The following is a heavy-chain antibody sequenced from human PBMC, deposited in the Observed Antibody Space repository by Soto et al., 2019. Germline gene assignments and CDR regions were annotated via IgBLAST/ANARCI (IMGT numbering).Heavy chain of an antibody. Sequence: QVQLVQSGAEVKKPGSSVKVSCRASGGTFSSYAISWVRQAPGQGLEWMGGIIPIFGTANYAQKFQGRVTITADKSTSTAYMELSSLRSEDTAVYYCARDGTYCGGDCYSYFDYWGQGTLVTVSS. CDR2: IIPIFGTA. CDR1: GGTFSSYA. CDR3: ARDGTYCGGDCYSYFDY. D-gene: IGHD2-21*02. J-gene: IGHJ4*02. V-gene: IGHV1-69*06.